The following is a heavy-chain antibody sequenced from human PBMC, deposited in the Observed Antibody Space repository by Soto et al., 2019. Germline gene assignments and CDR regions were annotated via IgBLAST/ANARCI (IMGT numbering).Heavy chain of an antibody. Sequence: ASVKVSCKASGYTFTSYDINWVRQATGQGLEWMGWINANNGNTNYAQKLQGRVTMTTNTSTSTAYMELRSLRSYDTAVYYCARDERGGDAFDIWGQGTMVTVSS. V-gene: IGHV1-18*01. J-gene: IGHJ3*02. CDR1: GYTFTSYD. D-gene: IGHD3-10*01. CDR2: INANNGNT. CDR3: ARDERGGDAFDI.